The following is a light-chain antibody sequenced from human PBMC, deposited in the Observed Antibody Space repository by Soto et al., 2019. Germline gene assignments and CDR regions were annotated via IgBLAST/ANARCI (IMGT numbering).Light chain of an antibody. CDR1: SSNIGSNY. V-gene: IGLV1-47*01. CDR2: RNN. J-gene: IGLJ2*01. Sequence: QSVLTQPPSASGTPGQRVTISCSGSSSNIGSNYVYWYQQLPGTAPKVLIYRNNQRPSGVPDRFSGSKSGTSASLAISGLRFEDEADYYCAAWDVSLSGVVFGGGTKLTVL. CDR3: AAWDVSLSGVV.